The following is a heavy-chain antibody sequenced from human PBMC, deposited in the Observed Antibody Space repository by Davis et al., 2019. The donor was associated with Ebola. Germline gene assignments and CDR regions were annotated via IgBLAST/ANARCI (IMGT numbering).Heavy chain of an antibody. CDR3: ARQESLYGWSDY. Sequence: KVSCKGSGYSFSNFWIGWVRQMPGKGLEWMGIIYPGDSDTRYSPSFEGQVTISVDRSINTAYLQWRSLRASDTAIYYCARQESLYGWSDYWGQGTLVTVSS. V-gene: IGHV5-51*01. J-gene: IGHJ4*02. CDR1: GYSFSNFW. D-gene: IGHD2-8*01. CDR2: IYPGDSDT.